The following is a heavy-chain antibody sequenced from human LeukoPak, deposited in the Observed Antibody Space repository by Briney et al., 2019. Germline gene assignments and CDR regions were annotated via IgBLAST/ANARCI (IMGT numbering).Heavy chain of an antibody. J-gene: IGHJ2*01. CDR3: ARDPVLRNFWYFDR. V-gene: IGHV4-4*07. Sequence: SETLSLTCTVSGGSISSYYWSWIRQPAGKGLEWIGRIYTSGSTNYNPSLKSRVTMSVDTSKNQFSLKLSSVTAADTAVYYCARDPVLRNFWYFDRWGRGTLDTVSS. D-gene: IGHD5-12*01. CDR1: GGSISSYY. CDR2: IYTSGST.